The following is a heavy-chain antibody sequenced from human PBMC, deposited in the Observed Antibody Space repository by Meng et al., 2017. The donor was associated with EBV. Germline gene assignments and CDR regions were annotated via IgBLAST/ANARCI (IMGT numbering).Heavy chain of an antibody. CDR3: ASESGRGFTPDY. J-gene: IGHJ4*02. CDR2: LIPMSDAP. V-gene: IGHV1-69*01. Sequence: VGAGGGGKKPGSSVKVSCKASGGSFRSDAISWVRQAPGQGVEWMGGLIPMSDAPHYAQKFQGRVTITADESTSTHYMDLSGLRSEDTAVYYCASESGRGFTPDYWGQGTLVTVSS. CDR1: GGSFRSDA. D-gene: IGHD3-10*01.